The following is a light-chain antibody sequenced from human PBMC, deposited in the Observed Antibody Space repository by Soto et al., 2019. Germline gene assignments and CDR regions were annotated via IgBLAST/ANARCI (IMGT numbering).Light chain of an antibody. J-gene: IGKJ3*01. CDR2: DAS. V-gene: IGKV1-27*01. Sequence: DIQMTQSPSSLSASIGDRVTITCRASQGINNYLAWYQQKPGKPPVFLIYDASTLQSGIPSRFSGSGSGTDFTLTINSLQPEDVATYYCQNYDSRPVTFGPGTKVEIK. CDR1: QGINNY. CDR3: QNYDSRPVT.